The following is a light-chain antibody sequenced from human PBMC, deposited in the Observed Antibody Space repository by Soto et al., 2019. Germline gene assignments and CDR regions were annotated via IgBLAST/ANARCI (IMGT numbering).Light chain of an antibody. CDR2: GNS. V-gene: IGLV1-40*01. Sequence: QSVLTQPPSVSRAPGQRVTISCTGSTSNIGAGYDVHWYQQLPGTAPKLLIYGNSNRPSGVPDRFSGPKSGTSASLAITGLQAEDEADYYCQSYDSSLSVNWVFGGGTQLTVL. J-gene: IGLJ3*02. CDR1: TSNIGAGYD. CDR3: QSYDSSLSVNWV.